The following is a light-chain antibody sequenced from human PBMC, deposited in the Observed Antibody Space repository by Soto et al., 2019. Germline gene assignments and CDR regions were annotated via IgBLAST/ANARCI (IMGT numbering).Light chain of an antibody. V-gene: IGKV1-39*01. CDR2: AAS. J-gene: IGKJ1*01. CDR3: QQSYSTPRT. CDR1: QSISSS. Sequence: DIQMTQSPSSLSASVGDRVTITCRASQSISSSLIWYQQNPGKAPKLLIYAASSLQSGVPSRFSGSVSWTDFTLTISSLQPEDFGTYYCQQSYSTPRTFGQGTKVDIK.